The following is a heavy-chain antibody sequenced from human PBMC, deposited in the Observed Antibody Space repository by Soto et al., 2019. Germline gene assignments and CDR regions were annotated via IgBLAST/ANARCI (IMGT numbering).Heavy chain of an antibody. Sequence: QVQLVQSGPEVKKPGASMKVSCKASGYTFTSYGISWVRQAPGQGLEWMGWISAYNGYTTYAQNLQGRVTMTTDTSTTTAYMELRSLRSHHTAVYYRATDQSTRCELRPPGYWRQGTLVIVSS. CDR1: GYTFTSYG. CDR2: ISAYNGYT. D-gene: IGHD1-7*01. CDR3: ATDQSTRCELRPPGY. J-gene: IGHJ4*02. V-gene: IGHV1-18*04.